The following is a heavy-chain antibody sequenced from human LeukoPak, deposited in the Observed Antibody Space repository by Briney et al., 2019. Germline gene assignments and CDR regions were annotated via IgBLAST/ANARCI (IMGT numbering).Heavy chain of an antibody. CDR2: IYYGGST. CDR1: GGSISSSSYY. V-gene: IGHV4-39*01. D-gene: IGHD6-6*01. J-gene: IGHJ4*02. CDR3: ARSIAARPFDY. Sequence: SETLSLTCTVSGGSISSSSYYWGWIRQPPGKGLEWIGSIYYGGSTYYNPSLKSRVTISVDTSKNQFSLKLSSVTAADTAVYYCARSIAARPFDYWGQGTLVTVSS.